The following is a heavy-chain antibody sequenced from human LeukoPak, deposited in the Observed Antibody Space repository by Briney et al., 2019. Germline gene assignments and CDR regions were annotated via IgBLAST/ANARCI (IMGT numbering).Heavy chain of an antibody. J-gene: IGHJ4*02. V-gene: IGHV3-23*01. D-gene: IGHD3-22*01. CDR3: AKGPNYYDSSGYF. CDR1: GFTFRSYA. CDR2: ISGSGGST. Sequence: PGGSLRLSCAASGFTFRSYAMSWVRQAPGKGLEWVSAISGSGGSTYYADSVKGRFTISRDNSKNTLYLQMNSLRAEDTAVYYCAKGPNYYDSSGYFWGQGTLVTVSS.